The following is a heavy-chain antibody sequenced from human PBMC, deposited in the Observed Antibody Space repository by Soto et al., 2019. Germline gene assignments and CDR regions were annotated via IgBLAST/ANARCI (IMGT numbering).Heavy chain of an antibody. D-gene: IGHD3-22*01. V-gene: IGHV4-59*08. CDR2: IYYSGGT. J-gene: IGHJ4*02. Sequence: SETLSLTCTVSGGSISSYYWSWIRQPPGKGLEWIGYIYYSGGTNYNPSLKSRVTISVDTSKNQFSLKLSSVTAADTAVYYCARLWGYYNDYWGQGTLVTVSS. CDR1: GGSISSYY. CDR3: ARLWGYYNDY.